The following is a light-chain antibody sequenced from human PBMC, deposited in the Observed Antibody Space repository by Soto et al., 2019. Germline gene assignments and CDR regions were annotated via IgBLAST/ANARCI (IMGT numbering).Light chain of an antibody. Sequence: QSALTQPASVSGSPGQSIAISCTGTSSDVGAYNYVSWYQQHPGKAPKLIIYDVSDRPSGVSDRFSASKPGNTASLTISGLQAEDEADYYCSSYRSSSTLDVFGTGTKVTVL. J-gene: IGLJ1*01. CDR1: SSDVGAYNY. CDR3: SSYRSSSTLDV. V-gene: IGLV2-14*03. CDR2: DVS.